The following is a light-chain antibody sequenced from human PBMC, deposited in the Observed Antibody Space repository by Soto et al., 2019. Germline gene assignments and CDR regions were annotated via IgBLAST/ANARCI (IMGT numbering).Light chain of an antibody. J-gene: IGLJ2*01. V-gene: IGLV1-44*01. CDR1: SSNIGSHT. CDR2: SNT. CDR3: AAWDDSLNGVV. Sequence: QSVLTHPPSASGTPGQTIAISCSGGSSNIGSHTVNWYQQLPGTAPRLLIYSNTQRPSGVPDHFSGSKSGTSASLAISGLQSEYEGDYYCAAWDDSLNGVVFGGGTKVTVL.